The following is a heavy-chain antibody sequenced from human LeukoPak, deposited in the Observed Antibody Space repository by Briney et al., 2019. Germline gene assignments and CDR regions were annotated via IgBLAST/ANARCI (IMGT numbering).Heavy chain of an antibody. CDR1: GGSISSGDYY. CDR3: ARGEEELGY. J-gene: IGHJ4*02. V-gene: IGHV4-30-4*01. D-gene: IGHD3-10*01. CDR2: IYYSGST. Sequence: SGSLCLTCTVSGGSISSGDYYWSWIRQPPGKGLEWIGYIYYSGSTYYNPSLKSRVTISVDTSKNQFSLKLSSVTAADTAVYYCARGEEELGYWGQGTLVTVSS.